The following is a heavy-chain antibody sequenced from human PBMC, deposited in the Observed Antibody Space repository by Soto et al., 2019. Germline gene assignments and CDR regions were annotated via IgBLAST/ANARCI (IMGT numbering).Heavy chain of an antibody. J-gene: IGHJ6*03. CDR1: GFTFSSYS. CDR2: ISSSGTTI. Sequence: EVQLVESGGGLVQPGGSLRLSCAASGFTFSSYSMNWVRQAPGKGLEWVSFISSSGTTIYYADSVKGRFTISRDNAKNSLYLQMNSLRAEDTAVYYCARIGFYYFWSGYESPMDVWGKGTTVTVSS. D-gene: IGHD3-3*01. CDR3: ARIGFYYFWSGYESPMDV. V-gene: IGHV3-48*01.